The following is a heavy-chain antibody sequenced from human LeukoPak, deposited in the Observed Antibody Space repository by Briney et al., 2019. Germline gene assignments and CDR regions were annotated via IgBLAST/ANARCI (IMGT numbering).Heavy chain of an antibody. J-gene: IGHJ6*03. Sequence: GGSLRLSCDASGFSINTYTMYWVRQAPGQGLEWVSGIRNSDGMTYYADSVRGRFTISRDNAKNSLYLQMNSLRAEDTAVYYCARGPSSGYYYYYYMDVWGKGTTVTVSS. CDR2: IRNSDGMT. CDR1: GFSINTYT. V-gene: IGHV3-23*01. D-gene: IGHD6-25*01. CDR3: ARGPSSGYYYYYYMDV.